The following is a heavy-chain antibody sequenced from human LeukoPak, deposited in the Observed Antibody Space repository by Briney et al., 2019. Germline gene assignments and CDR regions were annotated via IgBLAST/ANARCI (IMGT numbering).Heavy chain of an antibody. Sequence: QTGGSLRLSCIGSGFVLSKVNMNWVGQAPGEGPGWVAHISETIYYADSVQGRFTISRDNANNSLYLQRSNLRVADTAMYYCVREVGRPKTFYFWSWGRGTPVTFSS. CDR2: ISETI. CDR1: GFVLSKVN. CDR3: VREVGRPKTFYFWS. D-gene: IGHD2/OR15-2a*01. V-gene: IGHV3-48*04. J-gene: IGHJ5*02.